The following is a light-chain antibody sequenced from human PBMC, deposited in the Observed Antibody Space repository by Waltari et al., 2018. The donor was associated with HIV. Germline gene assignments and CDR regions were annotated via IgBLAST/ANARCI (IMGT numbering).Light chain of an antibody. V-gene: IGLV3-19*01. CDR1: SLSTYY. Sequence: SSELTQDPAVSVALGQPVRNTCPGHSLSTYYPSWYQQKPGQAPVLVVSPIHNRPSGIPDRFSGSSSGNTASLTITGAQAEDEADYYCNSRDSAGHHVVFGGGTKLTVL. CDR2: PIH. J-gene: IGLJ2*01. CDR3: NSRDSAGHHVV.